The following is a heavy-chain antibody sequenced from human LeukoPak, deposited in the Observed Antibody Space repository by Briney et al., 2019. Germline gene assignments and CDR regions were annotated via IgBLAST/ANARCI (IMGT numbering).Heavy chain of an antibody. CDR2: IYHSGST. CDR3: ARVSGLNYYYYGMDV. J-gene: IGHJ6*02. V-gene: IGHV4-4*02. D-gene: IGHD3-10*01. CDR1: GVSISSSNW. Sequence: SETLSLTCAVSGVSISSSNWWSWVRQPPGKGLEWIGEIYHSGSTNYNPSLKSRVTISVDKSKNQFSLKLSSVTAADTAVYYCARVSGLNYYYYGMDVWGQGTTVTVSS.